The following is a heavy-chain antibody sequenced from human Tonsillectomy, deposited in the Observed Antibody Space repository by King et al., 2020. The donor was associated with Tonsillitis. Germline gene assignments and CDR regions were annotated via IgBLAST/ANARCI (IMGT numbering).Heavy chain of an antibody. J-gene: IGHJ6*02. CDR2: VYPGDSET. Sequence: QLVQSGPEVKKPGESLKISCGASGYTFSTSWIGWVRQVPGKGLEWMGMVYPGDSETKYSPSFQGQVTISADKSINTAYLQWNSLRASDTAMYYCARHGWLWIGRGDLYYAMDVWGQGTTVTVSS. D-gene: IGHD3-22*01. CDR3: ARHGWLWIGRGDLYYAMDV. CDR1: GYTFSTSW. V-gene: IGHV5-51*01.